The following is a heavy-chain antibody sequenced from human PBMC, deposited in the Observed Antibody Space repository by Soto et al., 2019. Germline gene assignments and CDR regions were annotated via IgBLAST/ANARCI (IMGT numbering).Heavy chain of an antibody. D-gene: IGHD3-10*01. CDR1: GDSISSSSYY. CDR2: IYYSGST. CDR3: AREYYGSGSYYNGHQFDY. Sequence: SETLSLTCTVSGDSISSSSYYWGWIRQPPGRGLEWIGSIYYSGSTYYNPSLKSRVTISVDTSKNQFSLKLSSVTAADTAVYYCAREYYGSGSYYNGHQFDYWGQGTLVTVSS. V-gene: IGHV4-39*07. J-gene: IGHJ4*02.